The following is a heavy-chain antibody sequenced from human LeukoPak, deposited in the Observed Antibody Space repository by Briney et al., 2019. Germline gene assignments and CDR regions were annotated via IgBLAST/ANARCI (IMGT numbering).Heavy chain of an antibody. Sequence: GGSLRLSCAASGFTFDDYDMHWVRQAPGKGLEWVSGISWNSGSIGYADSVKGRFTISRDNAKNSLYLQMNSLRAEDTALYYCAKDIGWELQGGFDYWGQGTLVTVSS. CDR2: ISWNSGSI. CDR1: GFTFDDYD. D-gene: IGHD1-26*01. J-gene: IGHJ4*02. V-gene: IGHV3-9*01. CDR3: AKDIGWELQGGFDY.